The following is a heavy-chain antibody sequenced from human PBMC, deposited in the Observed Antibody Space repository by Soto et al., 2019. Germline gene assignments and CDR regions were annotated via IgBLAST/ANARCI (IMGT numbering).Heavy chain of an antibody. J-gene: IGHJ4*01. V-gene: IGHV3-7*05. CDR1: GFTFSTYC. D-gene: IGHD5-18*01. CDR2: INQDGSAI. CDR3: ARDRAMDDN. Sequence: EVQLVESGGGLVQPGGSLRLSCAASGFTFSTYCMHWVRQAPGKGLEWVANINQDGSAINYVDSVRSRFNISRDNAKNSLYLQMNSLRADDTSVYYCARDRAMDDNWGQGTLVTVSS.